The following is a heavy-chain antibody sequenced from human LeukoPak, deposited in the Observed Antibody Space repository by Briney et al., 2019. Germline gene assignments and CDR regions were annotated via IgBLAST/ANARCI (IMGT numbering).Heavy chain of an antibody. D-gene: IGHD6-13*01. CDR1: GYTFTGYY. CDR3: AKTSSSWPDYYYYYMDV. Sequence: ASVKVSCKASGYTFTGYYMHWVRQAPGQGLEWMGWINPNSGGTNYAQKFQGRVTMTRDTSISTAYMELSRLRSDDTAVYYCAKTSSSWPDYYYYYMDVWGKGTTVTVSS. J-gene: IGHJ6*03. V-gene: IGHV1-2*02. CDR2: INPNSGGT.